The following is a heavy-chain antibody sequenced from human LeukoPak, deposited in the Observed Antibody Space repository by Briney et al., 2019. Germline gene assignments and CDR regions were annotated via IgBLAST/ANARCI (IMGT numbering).Heavy chain of an antibody. V-gene: IGHV1-18*01. CDR1: GYTFTSYG. CDR3: ARDMRFGELLSEGFDY. Sequence: ASVKVSCKASGYTFTSYGISWVRQAPGQGLEWMGWISAYNGNTNYAQKLQGRVTMTTDTSTSTAYMELRSLRSDDTAVYYCARDMRFGELLSEGFDYWGQGTLVTVSS. D-gene: IGHD3-10*01. CDR2: ISAYNGNT. J-gene: IGHJ4*02.